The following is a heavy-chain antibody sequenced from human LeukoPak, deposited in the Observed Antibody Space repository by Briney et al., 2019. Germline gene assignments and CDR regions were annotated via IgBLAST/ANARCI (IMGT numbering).Heavy chain of an antibody. CDR3: AKGSCSSTSCYSWAYFQH. CDR2: IRYDGSNK. V-gene: IGHV3-30*02. D-gene: IGHD2-2*01. J-gene: IGHJ1*01. CDR1: GFTFSSYG. Sequence: PGGSLRLSCAASGFTFSSYGMRWVRQAPGKGLEWVAFIRYDGSNKYYADSVKGRFTTSRDNSKNTLYLQMNSLRAEDTAVYYCAKGSCSSTSCYSWAYFQHWGQGTLVTVSS.